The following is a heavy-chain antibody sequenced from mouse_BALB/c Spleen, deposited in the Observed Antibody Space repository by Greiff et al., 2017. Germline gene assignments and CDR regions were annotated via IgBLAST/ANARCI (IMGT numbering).Heavy chain of an antibody. Sequence: EVKLMESGPELVKPGASVKMSCKASGYTFTSYVMHWVKQKPGQGLEWIGYINPYNDGTKYNEKFKGKATLTSDKSSSTAYMELSSLTSEDSAVYYCAKGGITPSWFAYWGQGTLVTVSA. V-gene: IGHV1-14*01. CDR2: INPYNDGT. CDR1: GYTFTSYV. D-gene: IGHD2-4*01. J-gene: IGHJ3*01. CDR3: AKGGITPSWFAY.